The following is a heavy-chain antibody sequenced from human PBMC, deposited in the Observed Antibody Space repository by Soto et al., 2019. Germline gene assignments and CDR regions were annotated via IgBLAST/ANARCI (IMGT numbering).Heavy chain of an antibody. J-gene: IGHJ6*03. V-gene: IGHV1-69*13. CDR1: GGTFSSYA. CDR2: IIPIFGTA. D-gene: IGHD3-10*01. Sequence: GASVKVSCKASGGTFSSYAISWVRQAPGQGLEWMGGIIPIFGTANYAQKFQGRVTMTGGASTSTAYMELSSLRSEDTAVYYCARGSRGGSGYYYYYYMDVWGKGTTVTVSS. CDR3: ARGSRGGSGYYYYYYMDV.